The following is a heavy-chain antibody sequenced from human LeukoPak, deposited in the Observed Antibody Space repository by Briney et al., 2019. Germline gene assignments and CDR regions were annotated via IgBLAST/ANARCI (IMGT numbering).Heavy chain of an antibody. CDR1: GYTFTSYY. CDR3: ARGGTVYYYDSSGYSDY. V-gene: IGHV1-46*03. J-gene: IGHJ4*02. CDR2: INPSGGST. Sequence: ASVKVSCKASGYTFTSYYMHWVRQAPGQGLEWMGIINPSGGSTSYAQKFQGRVTMTRDTSTSTVCMELSSLRSEDTAVYYCARGGTVYYYDSSGYSDYWGQGTLVTVSS. D-gene: IGHD3-22*01.